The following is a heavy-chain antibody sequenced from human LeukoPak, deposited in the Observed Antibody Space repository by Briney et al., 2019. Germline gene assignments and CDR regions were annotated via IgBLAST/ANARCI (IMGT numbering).Heavy chain of an antibody. J-gene: IGHJ6*02. V-gene: IGHV1-2*02. CDR2: IHPNSGAT. Sequence: ASVKVSCKASGYTFTAYYIYRVRQAPGQGLEWVGFIHPNSGATNYAPKFQGRVTMARDTSISTAYMELSRLTSDDTAMYYCARDVSPLSSGSYEVFYYGMDVWGQGTTVTVSS. D-gene: IGHD6-19*01. CDR1: GYTFTAYY. CDR3: ARDVSPLSSGSYEVFYYGMDV.